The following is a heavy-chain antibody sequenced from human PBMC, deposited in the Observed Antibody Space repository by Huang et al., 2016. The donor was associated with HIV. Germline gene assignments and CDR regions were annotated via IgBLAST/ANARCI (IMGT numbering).Heavy chain of an antibody. CDR3: ARHREGPVAYYSGWGSHLNYMDV. V-gene: IGHV4-39*01. Sequence: QLLLQESGPGLVKPSEALALTCVVSGGSIRSSDYHWGWIRQPPGKGLEWIGSDEHKGRTHYRPSRKSRVTIAVDTSKNLFFLNLPSMTAADTAVYYCARHREGPVAYYSGWGSHLNYMDVWGRGRTVVVSS. J-gene: IGHJ6*03. D-gene: IGHD3-10*01. CDR1: GGSIRSSDYH. CDR2: DEHKGRT.